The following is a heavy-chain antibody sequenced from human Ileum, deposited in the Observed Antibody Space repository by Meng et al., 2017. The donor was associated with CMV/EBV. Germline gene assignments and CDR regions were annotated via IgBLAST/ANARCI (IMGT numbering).Heavy chain of an antibody. J-gene: IGHJ4*02. CDR2: ISTSSSTI. CDR3: ASLIGGGSRAF. V-gene: IGHV3-48*04. CDR1: GFTFSSYS. D-gene: IGHD7-27*01. Sequence: GESLKISCTTSGFTFSSYSMNWVRQAPGKGLEWVSYISTSSSTIYHADSVKGRFTISRDNAKNSLYLQMNSLRAEDTAVYYCASLIGGGSRAFWGQGTLVTVSS.